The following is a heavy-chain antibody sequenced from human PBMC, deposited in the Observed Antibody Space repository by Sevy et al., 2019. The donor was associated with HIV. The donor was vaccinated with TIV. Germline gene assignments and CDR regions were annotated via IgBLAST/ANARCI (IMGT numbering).Heavy chain of an antibody. Sequence: ASVKVSCKASGYTFTGYYMHWVRQAPGQGLEWMGRINPNSGGTNYAQKFQGRVTMTRDTSINTAYMELSRLRSDDTAVYYCARDQDYDFWSGLGRPNFDYWGQGTLVTVSS. J-gene: IGHJ4*02. CDR3: ARDQDYDFWSGLGRPNFDY. V-gene: IGHV1-2*06. CDR2: INPNSGGT. D-gene: IGHD3-3*01. CDR1: GYTFTGYY.